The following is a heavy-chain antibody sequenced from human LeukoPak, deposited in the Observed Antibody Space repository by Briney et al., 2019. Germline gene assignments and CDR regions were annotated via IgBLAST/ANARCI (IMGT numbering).Heavy chain of an antibody. V-gene: IGHV1-2*02. J-gene: IGHJ4*02. CDR2: INPNSGLA. CDR1: GYTFTGYY. D-gene: IGHD5-24*01. CDR3: ARGEVSTITIDC. Sequence: ASVKVSCKASGYTFTGYYIHWVRQAPGQGLEWMGWINPNSGLANYAQRFQVRVTMTRDTPISTAYMEVSRLRSDDTAVYYCARGEVSTITIDCWGQGTLVTVSS.